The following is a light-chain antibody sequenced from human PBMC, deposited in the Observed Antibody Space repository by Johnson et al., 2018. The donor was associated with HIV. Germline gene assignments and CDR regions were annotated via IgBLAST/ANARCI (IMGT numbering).Light chain of an antibody. CDR3: GTWDGSGGV. V-gene: IGLV1-51*01. CDR1: TSNIGKSY. Sequence: QSVLTQPPSVSAAPGQKVTISCSGSTSNIGKSYVSWYQQLPGTAPKLLIYDNNRPPSGTPDRFSGSKSGTSATLAITGLQTGDEADYYCGTWDGSGGVLGTGTKVTVL. CDR2: DNN. J-gene: IGLJ1*01.